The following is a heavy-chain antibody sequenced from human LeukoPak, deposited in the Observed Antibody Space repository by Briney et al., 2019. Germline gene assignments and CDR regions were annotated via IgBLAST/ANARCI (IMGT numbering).Heavy chain of an antibody. CDR3: ARDSGYGGNSDY. J-gene: IGHJ4*02. D-gene: IGHD4-23*01. CDR1: GFTFSYYW. CDR2: INSDGSTT. Sequence: GESLGLSCAASGFTFSYYWMYWVRQVPGKGLVWVSRINSDGSTTSYADSVKGRFTISRDNAKNTLYLQMNSLRADDTAVYYCARDSGYGGNSDYWGQGTLVTVSS. V-gene: IGHV3-74*01.